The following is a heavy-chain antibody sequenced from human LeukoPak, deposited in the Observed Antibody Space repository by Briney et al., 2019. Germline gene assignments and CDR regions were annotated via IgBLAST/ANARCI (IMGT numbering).Heavy chain of an antibody. CDR1: GFTFSSYE. D-gene: IGHD5-24*01. Sequence: QAGGSLRLSCAASGFTFSSYEMNWVRQAPGKGLEWVSYISSSGSTIYYADSVKGRFTISRDNAKNSLYLQMNSLRAEDTAVYYCAIGRRDGYNLVDSFDYWGQGTLVTVSS. V-gene: IGHV3-48*03. CDR2: ISSSGSTI. J-gene: IGHJ4*02. CDR3: AIGRRDGYNLVDSFDY.